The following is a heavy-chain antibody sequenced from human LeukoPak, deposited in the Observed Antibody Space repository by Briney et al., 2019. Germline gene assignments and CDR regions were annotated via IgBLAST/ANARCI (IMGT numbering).Heavy chain of an antibody. Sequence: SETLSLTCTVSGGSISSNYWSWIRQPPGKGLEWIGYIYYSGSTNYNPSLKSRVTVSVDTSKNQFSLKLNSVTAADTAVYYCARSLSSAWYAYDYWARGTLVTVSS. CDR1: GGSISSNY. V-gene: IGHV4-59*01. D-gene: IGHD6-19*01. J-gene: IGHJ4*02. CDR2: IYYSGST. CDR3: ARSLSSAWYAYDY.